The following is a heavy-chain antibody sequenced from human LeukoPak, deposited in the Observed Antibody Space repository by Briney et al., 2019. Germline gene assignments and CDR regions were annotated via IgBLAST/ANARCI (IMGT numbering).Heavy chain of an antibody. CDR3: AKDPVRRDYQFVFDY. D-gene: IGHD4-11*01. Sequence: EASVKVSCKASGGTFSSYAMSWVRQAPGKGLEWVSAISGSGGSTYYADSVKGRFTISRDNSKNTLYLQMNSLRAEDTAVYYCAKDPVRRDYQFVFDYWGQGTLVTVSS. V-gene: IGHV3-23*01. J-gene: IGHJ4*02. CDR2: ISGSGGST. CDR1: GGTFSSYA.